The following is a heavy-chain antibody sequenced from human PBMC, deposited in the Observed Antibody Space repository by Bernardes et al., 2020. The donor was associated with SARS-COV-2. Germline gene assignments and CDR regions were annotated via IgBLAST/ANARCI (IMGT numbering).Heavy chain of an antibody. D-gene: IGHD1-7*01. CDR1: GYIFTTYG. Sequence: ASVKVSCKSSGYIFTTYGISWARQAPGQGLEWMGWITTSNGYTNYAKKFQGRVTMTTDTSTTTSYLEVTSLRSDDTAVYYCARSWDYQRHGYFDPWGQGTLLTVSS. J-gene: IGHJ5*02. CDR2: ITTSNGYT. V-gene: IGHV1-18*01. CDR3: ARSWDYQRHGYFDP.